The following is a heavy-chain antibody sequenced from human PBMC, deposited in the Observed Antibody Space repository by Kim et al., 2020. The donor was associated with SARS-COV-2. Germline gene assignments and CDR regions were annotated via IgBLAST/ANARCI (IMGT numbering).Heavy chain of an antibody. J-gene: IGHJ4*02. V-gene: IGHV3-11*06. D-gene: IGHD3-10*01. CDR3: ARERGGFGESLRTAYFDY. Sequence: KGRFTISRDNAKNSLYLQMNSLRAEDTAVYYCARERGGFGESLRTAYFDYWGQGTLVTVSS.